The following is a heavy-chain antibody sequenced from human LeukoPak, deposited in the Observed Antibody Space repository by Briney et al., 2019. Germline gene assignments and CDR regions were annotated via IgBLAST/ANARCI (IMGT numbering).Heavy chain of an antibody. CDR2: IYYSGST. D-gene: IGHD6-13*01. V-gene: IGHV4-59*12. J-gene: IGHJ3*02. Sequence: SETLSLTCTVSGGSISSYYWSWIRQPPGKGLEWIGYIYYSGSTNYNPSLKSRVTMSLDTSKNQFSLKLSSVIAADTAVYYCARDLIAAGYDAFDIWGHGTMVTVSS. CDR1: GGSISSYY. CDR3: ARDLIAAGYDAFDI.